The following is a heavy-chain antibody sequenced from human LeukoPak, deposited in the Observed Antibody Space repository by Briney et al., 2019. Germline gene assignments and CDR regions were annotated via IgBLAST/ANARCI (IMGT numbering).Heavy chain of an antibody. CDR2: ISSSSSYI. J-gene: IGHJ1*01. Sequence: GGSLRLSCAASGFTFSDYYMSWIRQAPGKGLEWVSSISSSSSYIYYADSVKGRFTISRDNAKNSLYLQMNSLRAEDTAVYYCASWMVTMVRGESTRMSQHWGQGTLVTVSS. D-gene: IGHD3-10*01. CDR1: GFTFSDYY. CDR3: ASWMVTMVRGESTRMSQH. V-gene: IGHV3-11*06.